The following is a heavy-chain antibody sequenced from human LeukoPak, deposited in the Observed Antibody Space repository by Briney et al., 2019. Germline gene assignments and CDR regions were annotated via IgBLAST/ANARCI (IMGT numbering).Heavy chain of an antibody. CDR3: ARGEGQWLVLSLAVSEASPYI. V-gene: IGHV3-30-3*01. CDR2: ISYDGSNK. Sequence: PGGSLRLSCAASGFTFSSYAMLWVRQAPGKGLEWVAVISYDGSNKYYADSVKSRFTISRDNSKNTLYLQMNSLRAEDTAVYYCARGEGQWLVLSLAVSEASPYIWGQGTMVTVSS. J-gene: IGHJ3*02. CDR1: GFTFSSYA. D-gene: IGHD6-19*01.